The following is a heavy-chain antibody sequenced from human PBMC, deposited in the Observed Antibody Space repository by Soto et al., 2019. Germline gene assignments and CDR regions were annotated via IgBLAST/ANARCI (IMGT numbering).Heavy chain of an antibody. CDR1: GFTFSTYW. V-gene: IGHV3-7*01. D-gene: IGHD6-13*01. J-gene: IGHJ1*01. CDR2: INQAGIKI. Sequence: GGSLRLSCAASGFTFSTYWMTWVRQAPEKRLEWVASINQAGIKIYYVDSVKGRFTISRDDAKNSLYLQMNSPTAEDTAVYYCARPMLSTSWFNDLQHWGQGTVVTVSS. CDR3: ARPMLSTSWFNDLQH.